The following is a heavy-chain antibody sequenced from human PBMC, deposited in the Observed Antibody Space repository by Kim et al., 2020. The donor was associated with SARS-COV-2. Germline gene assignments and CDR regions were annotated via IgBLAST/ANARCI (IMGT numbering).Heavy chain of an antibody. J-gene: IGHJ4*02. D-gene: IGHD6-13*01. V-gene: IGHV4-59*01. CDR3: ARSEGRGSWHQFDY. Sequence: SETLSLTCTVSSDSISSYYCSWIRRLPGKGLEWIGYIYYSGSTNYNPSLNSRVTISWDTSKNQFSLEMTSVTDADTAVYYCARSEGRGSWHQFDYWGQG. CDR2: IYYSGST. CDR1: SDSISSYY.